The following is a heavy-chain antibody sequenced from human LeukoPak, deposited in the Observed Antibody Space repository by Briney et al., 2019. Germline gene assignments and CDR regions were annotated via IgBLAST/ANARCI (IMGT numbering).Heavy chain of an antibody. CDR2: TSYDGRNK. J-gene: IGHJ4*02. D-gene: IGHD5-18*01. V-gene: IGHV3-30*04. CDR1: GFTFRSSA. CDR3: ARDGYGLDTPMVSTNFDY. Sequence: GRSLRLSCAASGFTFRSSAMHWVRQAPGKGLEWVAVTSYDGRNKYYADSAKGRFTISGDNSKNTLYLQMNSLRPEDTAVYYCARDGYGLDTPMVSTNFDYWGQGTLVTVSS.